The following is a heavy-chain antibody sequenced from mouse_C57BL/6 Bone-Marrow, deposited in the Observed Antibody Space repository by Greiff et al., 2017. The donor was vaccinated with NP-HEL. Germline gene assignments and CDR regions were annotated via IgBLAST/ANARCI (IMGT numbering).Heavy chain of an antibody. D-gene: IGHD2-10*02. J-gene: IGHJ2*01. V-gene: IGHV5-17*01. CDR1: GFTFSDYG. CDR3: ARPGYGNPFDY. CDR2: ISSGSSTI. Sequence: EVQVVESGGGLVKPGGSLKLSCAASGFTFSDYGMHWVRQAPEKGLEWVAYISSGSSTIYYADTVKGRFPISRDNAKNTLFLQMTSLRSEDTAMYYCARPGYGNPFDYWGQGTTLTVSS.